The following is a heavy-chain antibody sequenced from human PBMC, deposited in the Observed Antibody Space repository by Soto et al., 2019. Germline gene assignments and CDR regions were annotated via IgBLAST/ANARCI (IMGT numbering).Heavy chain of an antibody. J-gene: IGHJ4*02. CDR1: GVTFCSYS. CDR3: AKAPRLPTPFDY. Sequence: AGSRGLACAASGVTFCSYSMNGVRQAPGKGLEWVSSIDSKSTYIYYADSVKGRFTIPRGSATNTLYLQMHSLRAEDTAVYYCAKAPRLPTPFDYWGQGTLVTVSS. V-gene: IGHV3-21*01. CDR2: IDSKSTYI.